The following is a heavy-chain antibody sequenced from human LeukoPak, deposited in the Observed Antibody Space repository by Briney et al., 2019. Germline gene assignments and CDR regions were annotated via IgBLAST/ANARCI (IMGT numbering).Heavy chain of an antibody. J-gene: IGHJ4*02. D-gene: IGHD5-18*01. Sequence: GGSLRLSCAASGFTVSSNYMSWVRQAPGKGLEWVSVIYSGGSTYYADSVKGRFTTSRDNSKNTLYLQMNSLRAEDTAVYYCARDLTKYSYGHMGYCYWGQGTLVTVSS. CDR1: GFTVSSNY. CDR2: IYSGGST. CDR3: ARDLTKYSYGHMGYCY. V-gene: IGHV3-66*01.